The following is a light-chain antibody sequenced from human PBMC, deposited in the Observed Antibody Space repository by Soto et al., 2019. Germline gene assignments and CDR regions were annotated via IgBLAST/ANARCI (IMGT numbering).Light chain of an antibody. V-gene: IGKV3-11*01. CDR3: QQRSNWPPTWT. Sequence: EIVLTQSPASLCLSPGERATLSCRASQSVSSYLAWYQQKPGQAPRLLIYDASNRATGIPARFSGSGSGTDFTLTISRLEPEDFAVYYCQQRSNWPPTWTFGQGTKVDIK. CDR2: DAS. J-gene: IGKJ1*01. CDR1: QSVSSY.